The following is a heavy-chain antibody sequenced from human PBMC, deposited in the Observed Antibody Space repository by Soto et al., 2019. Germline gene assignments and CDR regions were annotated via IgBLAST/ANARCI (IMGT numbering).Heavy chain of an antibody. CDR2: ISYDGSNK. D-gene: IGHD2-8*01. Sequence: QVQLVESGGGVVQPGRSLRLSCATSGFTFSGYGMHWVRQAPGKGLEWVTFISYDGSNKYYVDSVKGRFTISRDNSKNTLYLQMNSLRPEDTAVYYCAKDANSYLCTNGVCYPDYWGQGILVTVSS. CDR3: AKDANSYLCTNGVCYPDY. V-gene: IGHV3-30*18. CDR1: GFTFSGYG. J-gene: IGHJ4*02.